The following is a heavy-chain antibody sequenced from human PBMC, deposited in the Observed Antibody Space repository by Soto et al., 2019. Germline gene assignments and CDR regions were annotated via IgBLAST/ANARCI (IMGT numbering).Heavy chain of an antibody. Sequence: SETLSLTCSVSGDSVSSGDYYWSWILQPPGKGLEWICHVYFSGSTNYIPSLKSRLTMSVDTAKNQFSLKLNSVTAADTAVYYCARIPVDTYMIYWSDPWGQGTQVTVSS. J-gene: IGHJ5*02. D-gene: IGHD3-16*01. CDR3: ARIPVDTYMIYWSDP. V-gene: IGHV4-61*08. CDR1: GDSVSSGDYY. CDR2: VYFSGST.